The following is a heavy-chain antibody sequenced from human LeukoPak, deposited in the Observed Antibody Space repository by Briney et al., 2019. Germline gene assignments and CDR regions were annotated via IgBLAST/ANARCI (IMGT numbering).Heavy chain of an antibody. V-gene: IGHV3-53*01. CDR3: ARGPYCSSTSCYNYGMDV. CDR1: GFTVSSKY. Sequence: GGSLRLSCAASGFTVSSKYMTWVRQAPGKGLEWVAVIYSGGSTYYADSVKGRFTISRDNSKNTLYLQMNSLRAEDTAVYYCARGPYCSSTSCYNYGMDVWGQGTTVTVSS. CDR2: IYSGGST. D-gene: IGHD2-2*01. J-gene: IGHJ6*02.